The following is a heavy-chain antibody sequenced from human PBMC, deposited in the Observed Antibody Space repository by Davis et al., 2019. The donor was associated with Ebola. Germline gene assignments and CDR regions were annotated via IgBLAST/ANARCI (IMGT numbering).Heavy chain of an antibody. V-gene: IGHV1-18*04. Sequence: ASVKVSCKASGYTFTNYGITWVRQAPGQGLEWMGRINPNSGGTNYAQKLQGRVTMTTDTSTSTAYMEVGSLRSDDTAVYYCARAQFPTTSDHWGQGTLVTVSS. J-gene: IGHJ4*02. CDR3: ARAQFPTTSDH. D-gene: IGHD1-1*01. CDR2: INPNSGGT. CDR1: GYTFTNYG.